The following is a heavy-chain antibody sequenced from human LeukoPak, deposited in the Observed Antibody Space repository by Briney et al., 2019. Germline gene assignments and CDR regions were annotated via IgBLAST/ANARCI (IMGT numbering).Heavy chain of an antibody. CDR2: INPNSGGT. CDR1: GDTFTGYY. J-gene: IGHJ4*02. D-gene: IGHD3-10*01. Sequence: ASVKVSCKASGDTFTGYYMHWVRQAPGQGLEWMGWINPNSGGTNYAQKFQGRVTITRDMTISTDYMELSRLRSDDTAVYYCAKIYGSGVIDYWGQGTLVTVSS. V-gene: IGHV1-2*02. CDR3: AKIYGSGVIDY.